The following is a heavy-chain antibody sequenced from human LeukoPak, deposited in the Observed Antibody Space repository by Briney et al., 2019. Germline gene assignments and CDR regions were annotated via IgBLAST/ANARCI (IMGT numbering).Heavy chain of an antibody. D-gene: IGHD6-13*01. CDR1: GFTFSSYA. J-gene: IGHJ4*02. V-gene: IGHV3-23*01. CDR2: ISGSGGSI. CDR3: ARDPYSSSWSNHRFDY. Sequence: PGGSLRLSCAASGFTFSSYAMSWVRQAPGKGLEWVSAISGSGGSIYYADSVKGRFTISRDNSKNTLYLQMNSLRAEDTAVYYCARDPYSSSWSNHRFDYWGQGTLVTVSS.